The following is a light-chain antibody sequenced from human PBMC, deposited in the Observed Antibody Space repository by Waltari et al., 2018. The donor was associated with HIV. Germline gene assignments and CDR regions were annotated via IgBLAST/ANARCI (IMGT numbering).Light chain of an antibody. CDR3: HRYHDWPRCT. V-gene: IGKV3D-15*03. J-gene: IGKJ2*02. CDR1: QNIGPY. Sequence: IHLTQSPVTLSVSPGDRVTLSCRASQNIGPYLAWYQQKTDQPPPLRVYGASVRTTGIPARFSGSGSETDFNLISDDLQPDDCAVYYCHRYHDWPRCTFGQGTKVEIK. CDR2: GAS.